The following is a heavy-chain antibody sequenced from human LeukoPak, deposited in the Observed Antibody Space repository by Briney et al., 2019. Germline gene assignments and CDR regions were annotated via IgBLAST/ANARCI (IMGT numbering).Heavy chain of an antibody. CDR1: RLTFSKFC. V-gene: IGHV3-33*06. D-gene: IGHD5-12*01. CDR3: AKDWSLGYGCIDY. Sequence: PGGALRLSRAPCRLTFSKFCMHWVRQTPAKGLEGVALVWNDGSKNYYADSVKGRFTISRDNSKDTLYLLLNSLRAEDTAVYYCAKDWSLGYGCIDYWGQGTLVTVSS. J-gene: IGHJ4*02. CDR2: VWNDGSKN.